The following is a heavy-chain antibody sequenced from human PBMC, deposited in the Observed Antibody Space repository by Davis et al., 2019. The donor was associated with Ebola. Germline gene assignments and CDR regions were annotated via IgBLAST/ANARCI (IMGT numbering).Heavy chain of an antibody. D-gene: IGHD2-21*02. CDR2: IIPLFGTT. Sequence: SVKVSCKASGYTFTSYYMHRVRQAPGQGLEWMGGIIPLFGTTNYAQKFRGRVMITADKSTRIAYMELNSLTSEDTAVYYCARGPSVATAHYFDYWGQGTLVTVSS. CDR3: ARGPSVATAHYFDY. CDR1: GYTFTSYY. V-gene: IGHV1-69*06. J-gene: IGHJ4*02.